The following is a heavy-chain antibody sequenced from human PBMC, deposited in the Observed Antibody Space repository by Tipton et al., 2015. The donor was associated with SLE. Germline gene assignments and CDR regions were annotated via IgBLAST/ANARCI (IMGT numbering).Heavy chain of an antibody. CDR2: VRGEAYGGTA. CDR3: STNPTSGF. J-gene: IGHJ4*02. Sequence: SLRLSCTSSGFRFGDYAVSWVRQAPGKGLEWVGFVRGEAYGGTAEYAAAVKGRFTISRDDSKSIAYLQMNSLKTEDTAVYYCSTNPTSGFWGQGTLVTVSS. CDR1: GFRFGDYA. V-gene: IGHV3-49*04. D-gene: IGHD3-10*01.